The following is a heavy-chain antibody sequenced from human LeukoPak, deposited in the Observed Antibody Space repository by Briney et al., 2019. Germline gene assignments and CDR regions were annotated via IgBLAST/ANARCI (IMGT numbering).Heavy chain of an antibody. Sequence: GGSLRLSCAVSGFTFSTYDMPWVRHTTGKGLEWVSAISTAGDTYYAGSVKGRFTISRENAKNSLYLQMNSLRAGDTAVYYCAGAPGGNYYNIWGQGTMGTVSS. D-gene: IGHD3-10*01. CDR3: AGAPGGNYYNI. CDR1: GFTFSTYD. CDR2: ISTAGDT. V-gene: IGHV3-13*01. J-gene: IGHJ3*02.